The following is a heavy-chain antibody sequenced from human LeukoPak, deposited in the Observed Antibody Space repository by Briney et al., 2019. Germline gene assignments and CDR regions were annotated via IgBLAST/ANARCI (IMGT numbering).Heavy chain of an antibody. CDR1: GFTFSSYW. Sequence: GGSLRLSCAASGFTFSSYWMSWVRQAPGKGREWVANIKQDGSEKYYVDSVKGRFTVSRDNAKNSLYLQMNSLRAEDTAVYYCARDQYCGSSTCYPGRVYWGQGTLVTVSS. D-gene: IGHD2-2*01. V-gene: IGHV3-7*05. CDR3: ARDQYCGSSTCYPGRVY. J-gene: IGHJ4*02. CDR2: IKQDGSEK.